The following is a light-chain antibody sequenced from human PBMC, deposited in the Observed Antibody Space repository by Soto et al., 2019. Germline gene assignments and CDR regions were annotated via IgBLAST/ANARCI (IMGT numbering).Light chain of an antibody. CDR1: SSDVGGYNY. V-gene: IGLV2-8*01. Sequence: QSVLTQPPSASGSPGQSATISCTGTSSDVGGYNYVSWYQQHPGKAPKLMIYEVSKRPSGVPDRFSGSKSGNTASLTVSGLQAEDEADYYCSSYAGSNTPYVFGTGTQLTVL. CDR2: EVS. CDR3: SSYAGSNTPYV. J-gene: IGLJ1*01.